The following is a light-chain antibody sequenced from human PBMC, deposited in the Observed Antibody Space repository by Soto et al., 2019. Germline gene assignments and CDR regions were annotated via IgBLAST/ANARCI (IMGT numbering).Light chain of an antibody. J-gene: IGLJ2*01. Sequence: QSALTQPASVSGSPGQSITISCTGTSSDVGSYNLVSWYQQHPGKAPKLMIYEGSKRPSGVSNRFSGSKSGNTAFLAISGVLAEEAADYYCCSHAGSVVFGGGTQLTVL. CDR1: SSDVGSYNL. CDR2: EGS. CDR3: CSHAGSVV. V-gene: IGLV2-23*01.